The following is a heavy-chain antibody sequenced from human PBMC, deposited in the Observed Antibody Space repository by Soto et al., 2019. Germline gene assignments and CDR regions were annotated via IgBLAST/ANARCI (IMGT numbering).Heavy chain of an antibody. J-gene: IGHJ4*02. Sequence: QVQLVQSGAEVKKPGSSVKVSGKASGGTFSSYAISWVRQAPGQGLEWMGGIITIFGTANYAQKFQGRVTITADKATSTAYMELSSMRSEDTAVYYCARVERGYYDSSGYSPFGYWGQGTLVTVSS. CDR1: GGTFSSYA. V-gene: IGHV1-69*06. D-gene: IGHD3-22*01. CDR3: ARVERGYYDSSGYSPFGY. CDR2: IITIFGTA.